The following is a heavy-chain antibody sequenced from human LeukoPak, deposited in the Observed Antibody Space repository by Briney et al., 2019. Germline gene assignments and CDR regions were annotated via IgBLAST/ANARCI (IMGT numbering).Heavy chain of an antibody. V-gene: IGHV3-21*01. CDR3: ARAVGCGGNSAAD. J-gene: IGHJ4*02. CDR2: ISSSSSYI. Sequence: PGGSLRLSCAASGFTFSSYSMNWVRQAPGKGLEWVSSISSSSSYIYYADSVKGRFTISRDNAKSSLYLQMNSLRAEDTAVYYCARAVGCGGNSAADWGQGTLVTVSS. D-gene: IGHD4-23*01. CDR1: GFTFSSYS.